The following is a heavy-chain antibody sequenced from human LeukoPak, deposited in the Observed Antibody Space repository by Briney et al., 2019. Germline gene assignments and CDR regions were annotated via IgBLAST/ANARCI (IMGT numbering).Heavy chain of an antibody. D-gene: IGHD1-1*01. CDR3: ARDLVKGTTGTTVPPGY. J-gene: IGHJ4*02. CDR2: IYYSGST. V-gene: IGHV4-39*07. CDR1: GGSISSSSYY. Sequence: SETLPLTCTVSGGSISSSSYYWGWIRQPPGKGLEWIGSIYYSGSTYYNPSLKSRVTISVDTSKNQFSLKLSSVTAADTAVYYCARDLVKGTTGTTVPPGYWGQGTLVTVSS.